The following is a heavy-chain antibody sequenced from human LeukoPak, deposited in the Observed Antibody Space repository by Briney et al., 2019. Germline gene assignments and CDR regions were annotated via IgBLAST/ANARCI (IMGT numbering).Heavy chain of an antibody. V-gene: IGHV4-34*01. CDR3: ARGIQLRYFDWLFVVSAGSDAFDI. CDR1: GGSFSGYY. CDR2: INHSGST. Sequence: PSETLSLTCAVYGGSFSGYYWSWLRQPPGKGVEGIGEINHSGSTNYNPSLKSRVTISVDTSKNQFSLKLSSVTAADTAVYYCARGIQLRYFDWLFVVSAGSDAFDIWGQGTMVTVSS. J-gene: IGHJ3*02. D-gene: IGHD3-9*01.